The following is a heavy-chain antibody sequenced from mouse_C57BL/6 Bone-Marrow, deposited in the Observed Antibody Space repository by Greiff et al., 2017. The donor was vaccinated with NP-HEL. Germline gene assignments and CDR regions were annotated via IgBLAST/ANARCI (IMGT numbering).Heavy chain of an antibody. CDR3: TTLGYYGSSYKDFDY. CDR2: IDPENGDT. V-gene: IGHV14-4*01. CDR1: GFNIKDYY. D-gene: IGHD1-1*01. Sequence: DVKLQESGAELVRPGASVKLSCTASGFNIKDYYMHWVKQRPEPGLEWIGWIDPENGDTEYASQFLGKATITADTSSNTAYLQLSSLTSEDTAVYYCTTLGYYGSSYKDFDYWGQGTTLTVSS. J-gene: IGHJ2*01.